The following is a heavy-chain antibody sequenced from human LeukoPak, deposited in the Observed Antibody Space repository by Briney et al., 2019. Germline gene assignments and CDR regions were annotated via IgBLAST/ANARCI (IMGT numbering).Heavy chain of an antibody. D-gene: IGHD2-2*01. V-gene: IGHV3-74*01. CDR1: GFTFSTSW. CDR3: VRAGRCSSTSCYALGY. J-gene: IGHJ4*02. Sequence: PGGSLRLSCATSGFTFSTSWMHWVRQAPGKGLVWVSNINSDGRYTNYADSVKGRSTISRDNAKNTLYLQMNSLRAEDTAVYYCVRAGRCSSTSCYALGYWGQGTLVTVSS. CDR2: INSDGRYT.